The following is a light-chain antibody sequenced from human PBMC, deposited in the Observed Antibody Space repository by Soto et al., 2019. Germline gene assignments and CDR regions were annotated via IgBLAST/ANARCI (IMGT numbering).Light chain of an antibody. V-gene: IGKV3-15*01. CDR2: GTS. CDR3: QQYNNWPPT. CDR1: QSVSSN. Sequence: EILMTQSPDTLSVSPGERATLSCRASQSVSSNLAWYQQKPGQAPRLLIYGTSTRATGIPARFSGSGSGTEFTLTISSLQSEDFAVYSCQQYNNWPPTFGQGTKVDIK. J-gene: IGKJ1*01.